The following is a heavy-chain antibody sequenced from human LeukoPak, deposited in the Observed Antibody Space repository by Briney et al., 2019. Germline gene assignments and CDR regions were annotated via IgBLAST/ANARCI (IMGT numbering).Heavy chain of an antibody. CDR3: ARSGGIAARRDFDY. Sequence: PSETLSLTCTVSGGSISSGGYYWSWIRQPPGKGLEWIGYIYHSGSTYYNPSLKSRVTISVDRSKNQFSLKLSSVTAADTAVYYCARSGGIAARRDFDYWGQGTLVTVSS. D-gene: IGHD6-6*01. J-gene: IGHJ4*02. V-gene: IGHV4-30-2*01. CDR1: GGSISSGGYY. CDR2: IYHSGST.